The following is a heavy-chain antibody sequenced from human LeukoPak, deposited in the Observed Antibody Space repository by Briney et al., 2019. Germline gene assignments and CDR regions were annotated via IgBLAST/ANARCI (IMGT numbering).Heavy chain of an antibody. CDR3: ARGVGPLGYYYNMDV. J-gene: IGHJ6*02. V-gene: IGHV3-74*01. CDR2: TWTDGTST. CDR1: GFTFSNAW. Sequence: GGSLRLSCAASGFTFSNAWMHWVRQAPGKGLVWVSCTWTDGTSTSYADSVKGRFTISRDNAKNTLYLQMNSLRAEDTAVYYCARGVGPLGYYYNMDVWGQGTTVTVSS. D-gene: IGHD2-2*01.